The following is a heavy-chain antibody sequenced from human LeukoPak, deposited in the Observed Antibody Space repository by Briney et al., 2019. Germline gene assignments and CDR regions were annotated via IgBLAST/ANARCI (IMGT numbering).Heavy chain of an antibody. Sequence: ASVKVSCKASGYTFTSYAMHWVRQAPGQRLEWMGWINAGNGNTKYSQKFQGRVTITRDTSASTAYMELSSLRSEDTAVYYCARETYYYDSSGLGGLPDYWGQGTLVTVSS. J-gene: IGHJ4*02. CDR1: GYTFTSYA. CDR2: INAGNGNT. D-gene: IGHD3-22*01. V-gene: IGHV1-3*01. CDR3: ARETYYYDSSGLGGLPDY.